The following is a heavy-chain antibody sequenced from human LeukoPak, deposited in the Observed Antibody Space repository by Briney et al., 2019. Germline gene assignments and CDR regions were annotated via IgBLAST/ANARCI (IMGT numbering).Heavy chain of an antibody. D-gene: IGHD3-22*01. V-gene: IGHV3-74*01. Sequence: PGGSLRLSCAASGFTFSSYWMHWVRHAPGKGLGWVSRINSDGSSRSYADSVKGRFTISRDNAKDTLYLQVTSLRAEDTAVYYCAREFSTYSYDSSGLDYWGQGSLVTVSS. J-gene: IGHJ4*02. CDR3: AREFSTYSYDSSGLDY. CDR2: INSDGSSR. CDR1: GFTFSSYW.